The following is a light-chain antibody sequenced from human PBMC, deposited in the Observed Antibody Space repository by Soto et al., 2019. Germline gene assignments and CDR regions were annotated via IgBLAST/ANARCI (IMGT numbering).Light chain of an antibody. J-gene: IGLJ2*01. Sequence: QSALTQPASVSGSPGQSITISCTGTSNDIGAYNYVSWYQQHTGKAPKLLIYDVTNRPSGVSDRFSGSKSGRTASLTISGLQPDDEADYYCTSYTSIIAVVFGGGTKVTVL. CDR3: TSYTSIIAVV. CDR1: SNDIGAYNY. CDR2: DVT. V-gene: IGLV2-14*03.